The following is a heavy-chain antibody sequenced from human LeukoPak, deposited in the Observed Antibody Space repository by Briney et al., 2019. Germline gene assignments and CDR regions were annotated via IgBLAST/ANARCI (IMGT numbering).Heavy chain of an antibody. D-gene: IGHD3-10*01. J-gene: IGHJ6*02. CDR1: GYIFTSYH. CDR3: ARDGEYYYGSGSYYSDV. CDR2: INPSDGST. Sequence: ASVKVSCKASGYIFTSYHIHWVRQAPGQGLEWMGIINPSDGSTSYVQKFQGRVTMTRDTSTNTVYMELSSLRSEDTAVYYCARDGEYYYGSGSYYSDVWGQGTTVTVSS. V-gene: IGHV1-46*01.